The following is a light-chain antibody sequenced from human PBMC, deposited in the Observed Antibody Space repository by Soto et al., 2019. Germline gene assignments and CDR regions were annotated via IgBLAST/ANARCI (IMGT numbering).Light chain of an antibody. CDR3: QQYYYWPPYT. J-gene: IGKJ2*01. CDR1: QSVSVN. V-gene: IGKV3-15*01. Sequence: EIVMTQSPATLSVSPGEGITLSCRASQSVSVNLAWYQQKPGQAPRLLIYGASTRATGIPARFSASGSGTEFTLTISSLQSEDFAVYYCQQYYYWPPYTFGQGTKLEIK. CDR2: GAS.